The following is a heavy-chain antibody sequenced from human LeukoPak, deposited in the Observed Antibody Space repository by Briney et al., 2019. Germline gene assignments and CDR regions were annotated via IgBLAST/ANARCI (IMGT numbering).Heavy chain of an antibody. Sequence: PGGSLRLSCAASGFTLSSFGMHWVRQAPGKGLEWVALIWYDGSNKYYADSVKGRFTISRDNSKNTLYLQMDSLRAEDTAVYYCARGRGSGWPDYFDHWGQGTLVTVSS. CDR2: IWYDGSNK. CDR3: ARGRGSGWPDYFDH. J-gene: IGHJ4*02. V-gene: IGHV3-33*01. D-gene: IGHD6-19*01. CDR1: GFTLSSFG.